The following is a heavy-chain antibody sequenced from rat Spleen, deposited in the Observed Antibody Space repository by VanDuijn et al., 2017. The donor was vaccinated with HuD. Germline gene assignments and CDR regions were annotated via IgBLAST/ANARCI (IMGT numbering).Heavy chain of an antibody. CDR2: IKYEGDSI. J-gene: IGHJ2*01. V-gene: IGHV5-20*01. CDR3: TRDRILRSTGFDY. CDR1: GFTFSDHN. D-gene: IGHD1-6*01. Sequence: EVQLVESGGDLVQPGRSLKLSCAASGFTFSDHNMAWVRQAPKKGLEWVATIKYEGDSIYYRDSVKGRFTISRDNAKSSLYLQMDSLRSEDTATYYCTRDRILRSTGFDYWGQGVMVTVSS.